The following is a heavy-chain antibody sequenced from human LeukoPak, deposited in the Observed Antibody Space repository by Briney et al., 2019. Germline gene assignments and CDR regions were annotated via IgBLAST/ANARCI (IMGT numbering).Heavy chain of an antibody. CDR3: AKCVNYDFWSGYSNYFDY. CDR2: ISGSGGST. CDR1: GFAFSNYA. V-gene: IGHV3-23*01. J-gene: IGHJ4*02. Sequence: PGGSLRLSCAASGFAFSNYAMTWVRQAPGKGLEWVSAISGSGGSTYYADSVKGRFTISRDNSKNTLYLQMNSLRAEDTAVYYCAKCVNYDFWSGYSNYFDYWGQGILVTLSS. D-gene: IGHD3-3*01.